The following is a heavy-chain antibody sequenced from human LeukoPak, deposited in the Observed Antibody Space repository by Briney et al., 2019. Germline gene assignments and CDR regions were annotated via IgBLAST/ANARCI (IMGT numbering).Heavy chain of an antibody. CDR1: GFTVSSNY. Sequence: GGSLRLSCAASGFTVSSNYMSWVRQAPGKGLEWVSVIYSGGSTYYADSVKGRFTISRDNSKNTLYLQMNSLRAEDTAVYYCARDKLRYSYGRSFDYWGQGTLVTVSS. V-gene: IGHV3-66*01. CDR2: IYSGGST. D-gene: IGHD5-18*01. CDR3: ARDKLRYSYGRSFDY. J-gene: IGHJ4*02.